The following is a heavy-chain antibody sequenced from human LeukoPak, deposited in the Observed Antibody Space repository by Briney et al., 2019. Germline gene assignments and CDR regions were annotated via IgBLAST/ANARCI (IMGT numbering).Heavy chain of an antibody. CDR3: AATEGAVPYYFDY. CDR2: IRYDGSNK. J-gene: IGHJ4*02. CDR1: GFTFSSYG. V-gene: IGHV3-30*02. D-gene: IGHD3-16*01. Sequence: HPGGSLRLSCAASGFTFSSYGMHWVRQAPGKGLEWVAFIRYDGSNKYYADSVKGRFTISRDNAKNSLYLQMNSLRAEDTAVYYCAATEGAVPYYFDYWGQGTLVTVSS.